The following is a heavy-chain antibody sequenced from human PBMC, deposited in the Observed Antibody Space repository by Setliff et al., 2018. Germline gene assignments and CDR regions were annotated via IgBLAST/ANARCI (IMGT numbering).Heavy chain of an antibody. CDR2: INYSGIT. CDR3: ARLPGYCNGGNCYGYYTFDI. J-gene: IGHJ3*02. Sequence: SETLSLTCSVSGDSISSSSYYWGWIRRPPGKGLEWIGSINYSGITYYSPSLKSRVIVSVDTSKNQFSLKLSSVTAADAAVYYCARLPGYCNGGNCYGYYTFDIWVQGTMVTVSS. D-gene: IGHD2-15*01. CDR1: GDSISSSSYY. V-gene: IGHV4-39*01.